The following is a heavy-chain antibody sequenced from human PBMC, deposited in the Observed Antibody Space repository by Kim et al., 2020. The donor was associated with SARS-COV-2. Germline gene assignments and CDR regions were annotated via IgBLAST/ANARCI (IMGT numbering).Heavy chain of an antibody. J-gene: IGHJ3*02. V-gene: IGHV3-21*01. CDR3: ARVYCSSTSCYAGIDAFDI. D-gene: IGHD2-2*01. CDR1: GFTFSSYS. Sequence: GGSLRLSCAASGFTFSSYSMNWVRQAPGKGLEWVSSISSSSSYIYYADSVKGRFTISRDNAKNSLYLQMNSLRAEDTAVYYCARVYCSSTSCYAGIDAFDIWGQGTMVTVSS. CDR2: ISSSSSYI.